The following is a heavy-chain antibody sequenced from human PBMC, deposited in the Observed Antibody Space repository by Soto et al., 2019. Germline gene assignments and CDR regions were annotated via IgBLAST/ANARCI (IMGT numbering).Heavy chain of an antibody. J-gene: IGHJ4*02. CDR1: GFIFGSYW. CDR3: ARRDDYVHFDF. CDR2: IKLDGSEK. Sequence: EVQLAESGGGVVQPGGSLRLSCAASGFIFGSYWMSWVRQAPGKALEWVAKIKLDGSEKYYVDSVKGRFTISRDTAKNSLYLQMNGLRAEDTAVYYCARRDDYVHFDFWGQGTLVTVSS. D-gene: IGHD4-17*01. V-gene: IGHV3-7*01.